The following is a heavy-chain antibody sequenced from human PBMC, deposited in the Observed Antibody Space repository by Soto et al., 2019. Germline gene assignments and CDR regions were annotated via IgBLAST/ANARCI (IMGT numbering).Heavy chain of an antibody. Sequence: SETLSLTCTVSGGSISSGYYYWSWIRQPPGKGLEWIGYIYYSGSTYYNPSLKSRVTISVDTSKNHFSLKLSSVTAAVTAVYYCAKNWNWGSLVHWGQGTLVTVSS. V-gene: IGHV4-30-4*01. CDR1: GGSISSGYYY. J-gene: IGHJ4*02. CDR2: IYYSGST. CDR3: AKNWNWGSLVH. D-gene: IGHD7-27*01.